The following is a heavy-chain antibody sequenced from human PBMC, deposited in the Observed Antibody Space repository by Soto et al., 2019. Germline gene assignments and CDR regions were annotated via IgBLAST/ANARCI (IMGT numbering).Heavy chain of an antibody. Sequence: ASVKVSCKVSGYTFTSYDINWVRQATGQGLEWMGWMNPNSGNTGYAQKFQGRVTMTRNTSISTAYMELSSLRSEDTAVYYCAREHSSSWRFDYWGQGTLVTVSS. CDR3: AREHSSSWRFDY. V-gene: IGHV1-8*01. CDR1: GYTFTSYD. J-gene: IGHJ4*02. D-gene: IGHD6-13*01. CDR2: MNPNSGNT.